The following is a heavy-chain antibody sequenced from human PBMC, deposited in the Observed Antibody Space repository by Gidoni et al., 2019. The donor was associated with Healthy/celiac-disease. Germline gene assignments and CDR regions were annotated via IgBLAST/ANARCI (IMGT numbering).Heavy chain of an antibody. CDR2: IYTSGST. J-gene: IGHJ5*02. D-gene: IGHD4-17*01. Sequence: QVQLQASGPGLVKPSQTLSLPCTVSGGSISSGSDYWSWSRQPAGQGLEWIGRIYTSGSTNDNPSLKSRVTISVDTYKNKFSLKLSSVTAADTAVYYCARVTTVLGWFDPWGQGTLVTVSS. CDR1: GGSISSGSDY. V-gene: IGHV4-61*02. CDR3: ARVTTVLGWFDP.